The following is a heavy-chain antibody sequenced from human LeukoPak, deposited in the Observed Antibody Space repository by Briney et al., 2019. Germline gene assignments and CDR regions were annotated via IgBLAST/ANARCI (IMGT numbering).Heavy chain of an antibody. CDR3: ARDDRDTYYYYGMDV. CDR2: ISSSSSYI. D-gene: IGHD1-14*01. CDR1: GFTLSSTW. V-gene: IGHV3-21*01. Sequence: PGGSLRLSCAASGFTLSSTWMHWGRQAPGKGLEWVSSISSSSSYIYYADSVKGRFTISRENAKNSLYLQMNSLRAEDTAVYYCARDDRDTYYYYGMDVWGQGTTVTVSS. J-gene: IGHJ6*02.